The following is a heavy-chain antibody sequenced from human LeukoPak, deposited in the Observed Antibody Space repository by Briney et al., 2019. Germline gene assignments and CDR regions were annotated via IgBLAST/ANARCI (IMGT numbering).Heavy chain of an antibody. Sequence: GSLRLSCSASGFTFSTSAVTWVCQAPGKGPEWVSFISYDGGTTSYSDSAKGRFTISRDNSKNTLYLQLNSLRAEDTAVYSCANVGSTNWHYAFPIWGQGTTVTVSS. J-gene: IGHJ3*02. CDR1: GFTFSTSA. D-gene: IGHD1-26*01. CDR2: ISYDGGTT. CDR3: ANVGSTNWHYAFPI. V-gene: IGHV3-23*01.